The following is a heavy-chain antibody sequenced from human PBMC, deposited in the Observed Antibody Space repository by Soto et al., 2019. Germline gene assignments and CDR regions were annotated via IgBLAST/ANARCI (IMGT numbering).Heavy chain of an antibody. Sequence: HGVSLKISSKGSGYNFTSYWIGWVRQMPGKGLEWMGIIYPGDSDTRYSPSFQGQVTISADKSISTAYLQWSSLKASDTAMYYCARGPYCGGDCYLANHYYYYGMDVWGQGTTVTVSS. D-gene: IGHD2-21*02. CDR1: GYNFTSYW. CDR2: IYPGDSDT. J-gene: IGHJ6*02. V-gene: IGHV5-51*01. CDR3: ARGPYCGGDCYLANHYYYYGMDV.